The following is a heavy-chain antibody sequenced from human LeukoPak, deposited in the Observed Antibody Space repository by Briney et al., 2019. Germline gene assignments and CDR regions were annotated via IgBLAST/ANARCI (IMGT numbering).Heavy chain of an antibody. CDR3: ASGASGGVVPAFVF. Sequence: SETLSLTCAVYGGSLSGYYWSWVRQPPGKGLEWIGEINHSGRTNYNPSLKSRVPISVDTSKNHFSLKLSSVTAADTALYYCASGASGGVVPAFVFWGQGTLVTVSS. J-gene: IGHJ4*02. CDR1: GGSLSGYY. V-gene: IGHV4-34*01. D-gene: IGHD2-2*01. CDR2: INHSGRT.